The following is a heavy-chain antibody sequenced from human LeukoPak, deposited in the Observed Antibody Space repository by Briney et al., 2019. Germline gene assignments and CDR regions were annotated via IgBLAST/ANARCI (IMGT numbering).Heavy chain of an antibody. Sequence: SGTLSLTCTVSGGSISSYYWSWIRQPPGKGLEWIGYIYYSGSTNYNPSLKSRVTISVDTSKNQFSLKLSSVTAADTAVYYCARGGVVGATTVPFDYWGQGTLVTVSS. V-gene: IGHV4-59*01. J-gene: IGHJ4*02. CDR2: IYYSGST. D-gene: IGHD1-26*01. CDR1: GGSISSYY. CDR3: ARGGVVGATTVPFDY.